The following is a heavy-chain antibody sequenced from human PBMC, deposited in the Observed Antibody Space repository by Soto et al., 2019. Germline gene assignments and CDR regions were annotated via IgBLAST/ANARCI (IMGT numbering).Heavy chain of an antibody. CDR3: ARTIVGGVVHAFDF. Sequence: EVQLLESGGGLVQPGGSLRLSCAASGFTFSSYAMNWVRQAPGQGLEWVSTVSDSGGSTYYADSVQGRFTISRDNSKNTLFLHMNSLGAEDTPIYYCARTIVGGVVHAFDFWGQGTLVTVSS. D-gene: IGHD1-26*01. V-gene: IGHV3-23*01. CDR2: VSDSGGST. J-gene: IGHJ4*02. CDR1: GFTFSSYA.